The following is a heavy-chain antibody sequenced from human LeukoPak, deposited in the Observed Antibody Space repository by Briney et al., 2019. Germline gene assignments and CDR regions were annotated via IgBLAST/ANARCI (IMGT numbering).Heavy chain of an antibody. J-gene: IGHJ5*02. D-gene: IGHD1-7*01. Sequence: GASVKVSCKASGGTFSSYAISWVRQAPGQGLEWMGGIIPIFGTANYAQKFQGRVTITTDESTSTAYMELSSLRSEDTAVYYCARELELTNWFDPWGQGTLVTVSS. CDR2: IIPIFGTA. CDR1: GGTFSSYA. V-gene: IGHV1-69*05. CDR3: ARELELTNWFDP.